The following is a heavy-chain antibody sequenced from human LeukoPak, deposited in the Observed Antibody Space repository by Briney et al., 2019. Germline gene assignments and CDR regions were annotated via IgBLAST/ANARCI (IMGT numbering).Heavy chain of an antibody. Sequence: TSETLSLTCTVSGGSISSYYWSWIRQPPGKGLEWIGYIYYSGSTNYNPSLKSRVTISVDTSKNQFSLKLSSVTAADTAVYYCARRVGSEQRLVPFDYWGQGTLVTVSS. D-gene: IGHD6-19*01. CDR1: GGSISSYY. V-gene: IGHV4-59*08. CDR2: IYYSGST. J-gene: IGHJ4*02. CDR3: ARRVGSEQRLVPFDY.